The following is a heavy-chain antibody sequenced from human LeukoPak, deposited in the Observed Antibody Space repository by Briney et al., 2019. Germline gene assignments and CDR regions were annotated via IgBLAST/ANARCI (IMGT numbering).Heavy chain of an antibody. J-gene: IGHJ3*01. CDR3: ARPSTVTYRDVFDL. V-gene: IGHV3-7*01. D-gene: IGHD4-17*01. Sequence: PGGSLRLSCVASGFTFNKYWMNLVRQAPGKGLEWVANIKQDGSEKYYVESVRGRFAISRDDAKNSLYLQMNSLRAEDTAVYYCARPSTVTYRDVFDLWGQGTMVTVSS. CDR2: IKQDGSEK. CDR1: GFTFNKYW.